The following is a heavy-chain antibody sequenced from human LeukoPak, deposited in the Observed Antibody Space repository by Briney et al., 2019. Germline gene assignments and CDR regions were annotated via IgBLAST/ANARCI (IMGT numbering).Heavy chain of an antibody. CDR3: AREWGGYDFWSGYPDY. CDR2: INPSGGST. V-gene: IGHV1-46*01. CDR1: GYTFTSYY. Sequence: EASVKVSCKASGYTFTSYYMHWVRQAPGQGLEWMGIINPSGGSTSYARKFQGRVTMTRDTSTSTVYMELSSLRSKDTAVYYCAREWGGYDFWSGYPDYWGQGTLVTVSS. J-gene: IGHJ4*02. D-gene: IGHD3-3*01.